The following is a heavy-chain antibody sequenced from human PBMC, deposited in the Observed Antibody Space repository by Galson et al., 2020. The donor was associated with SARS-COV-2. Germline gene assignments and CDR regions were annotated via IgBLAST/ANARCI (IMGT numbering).Heavy chain of an antibody. D-gene: IGHD6-6*01. CDR1: GFSLSSYS. CDR2: VSSTGDTI. J-gene: IGHJ6*02. Sequence: GGSLRLSCAASGFSLSSYSMNWVRQAPGKGLEWVSYVSSTGDTIYYADSVKGRSTISRDTAKNSLFLEMNSVRDGDTAEYYCARCRHGSSSLDYFYYVNGVDGWGQGTTVTVSS. V-gene: IGHV3-48*02. CDR3: ARCRHGSSSLDYFYYVNGVDG.